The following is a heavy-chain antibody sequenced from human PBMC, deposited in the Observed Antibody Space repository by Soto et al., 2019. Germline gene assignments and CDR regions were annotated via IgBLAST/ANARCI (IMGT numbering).Heavy chain of an antibody. CDR3: ARDGGYSSDWYQFDY. V-gene: IGHV3-21*06. Sequence: GGSLRLSCEASGFTFSSYTMNWVRQAPGKGLEWVASISRSHSYIYYADSVKGRFTISRDNAKNSLYLQMNSLRAEDTAVYYCARDGGYSSDWYQFDYWGQGTLVTVSS. D-gene: IGHD6-19*01. CDR2: ISRSHSYI. CDR1: GFTFSSYT. J-gene: IGHJ4*02.